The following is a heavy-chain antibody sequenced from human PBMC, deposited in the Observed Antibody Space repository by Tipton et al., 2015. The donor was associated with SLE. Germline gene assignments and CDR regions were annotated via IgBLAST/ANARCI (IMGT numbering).Heavy chain of an antibody. J-gene: IGHJ6*03. D-gene: IGHD7-27*01. Sequence: TLSLTCTVSGGSISSHYWSWIRQTPGKGLEWIGYIFYTGSAKYNPTLLSRVTISVDTSKNQFSLMLSSVTAADTAVYYCATSINWGYHFYMDVWGKGTTVTVSS. V-gene: IGHV4-59*11. CDR3: ATSINWGYHFYMDV. CDR2: IFYTGSA. CDR1: GGSISSHY.